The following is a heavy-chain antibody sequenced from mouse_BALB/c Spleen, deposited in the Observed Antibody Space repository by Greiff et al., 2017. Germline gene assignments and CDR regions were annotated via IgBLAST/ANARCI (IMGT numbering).Heavy chain of an antibody. D-gene: IGHD1-1*01. J-gene: IGHJ1*01. CDR1: GFTFSDYG. Sequence: EVMLVESGGGLVQPGGSRKLSCAASGFTFSDYGMAWVRQAPGKGPEWVAFISNLAYSIYYADTVTGRFTISRENAKNTLYLEMSSLRSEDTAMYYCARNYYGSSYGYFDVWGAGTTVTVSS. V-gene: IGHV5-15*02. CDR3: ARNYYGSSYGYFDV. CDR2: ISNLAYSI.